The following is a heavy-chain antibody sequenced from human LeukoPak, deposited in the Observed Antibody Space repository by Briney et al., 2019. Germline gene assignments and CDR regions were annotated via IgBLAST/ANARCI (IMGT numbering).Heavy chain of an antibody. CDR1: GFSFNSYP. CDR3: ARPDDSESFYRANHY. CDR2: ISNDGNNK. D-gene: IGHD3-10*01. J-gene: IGHJ4*02. V-gene: IGHV3-30*04. Sequence: PGRSLRLSCAASGFSFNSYPMHWVRQAPGKGLEWVAVISNDGNNKYYADSVKGRFTISRDNSNNTLSLQMNGLGVEDTAVYYCARPDDSESFYRANHYWGRGTLVTVS.